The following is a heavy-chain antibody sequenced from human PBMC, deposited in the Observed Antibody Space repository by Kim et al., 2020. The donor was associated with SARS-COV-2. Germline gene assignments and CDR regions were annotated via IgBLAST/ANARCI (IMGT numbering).Heavy chain of an antibody. CDR3: ARDLETGYSSGWPPAHGGYYFDY. D-gene: IGHD6-19*01. CDR2: IIPIFGTA. J-gene: IGHJ4*02. Sequence: SVKVSCKASGGTFSSYAISWVRQAPGQGLEWMGGIIPIFGTANYAQKFQGRVTITADESTSTAYMELSSLRSEDTAVYYCARDLETGYSSGWPPAHGGYYFDYWGQGTLVTVSS. CDR1: GGTFSSYA. V-gene: IGHV1-69*13.